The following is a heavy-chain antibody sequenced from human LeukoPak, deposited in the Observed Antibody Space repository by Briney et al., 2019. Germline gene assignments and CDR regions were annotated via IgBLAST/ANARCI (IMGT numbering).Heavy chain of an antibody. CDR3: ARGKNQQWVDCLQY. CDR2: INTDNGNT. V-gene: IGHV1-3*04. Sequence: GASVKVSCKASGTSFTTNAMHWVRQAPGQRLEWMGWINTDNGNTHYLQKFQGRVTITRDTSASTTYMELSSLTSEDTAVYYCARGKNQQWVDCLQYWGQGTLVTVSS. J-gene: IGHJ4*02. D-gene: IGHD1-26*01. CDR1: GTSFTTNA.